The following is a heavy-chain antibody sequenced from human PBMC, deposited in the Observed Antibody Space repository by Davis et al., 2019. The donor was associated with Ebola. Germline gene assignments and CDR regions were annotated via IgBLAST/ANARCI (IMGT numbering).Heavy chain of an antibody. Sequence: SETLSLTCTVSGDSNNNYYWSWIRQPPGKGLEWIGYIYKSGSTNYNPSLQSRVTISMDTSKNQFSLKLSSVTAADTAVYYCARGGGGEWDLHFDYWGQGTLVTVSS. V-gene: IGHV4-59*01. CDR2: IYKSGST. D-gene: IGHD1-26*01. J-gene: IGHJ4*02. CDR1: GDSNNNYY. CDR3: ARGGGGEWDLHFDY.